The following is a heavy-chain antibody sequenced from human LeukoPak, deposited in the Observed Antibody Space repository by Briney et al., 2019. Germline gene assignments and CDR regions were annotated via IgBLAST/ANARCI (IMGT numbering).Heavy chain of an antibody. CDR2: INPSGDST. CDR1: GYTFTSNH. Sequence: ASVKVSCKASGYTFTSNHIHCVRQAPGQGLEWMGVINPSGDSTSYAQKLQGRVTMTTDTSTSTAYMELRSLRSDDTAVYYCARVEELPYYFDYWGQGTLVTVSS. J-gene: IGHJ4*02. CDR3: ARVEELPYYFDY. V-gene: IGHV1-46*01. D-gene: IGHD1-7*01.